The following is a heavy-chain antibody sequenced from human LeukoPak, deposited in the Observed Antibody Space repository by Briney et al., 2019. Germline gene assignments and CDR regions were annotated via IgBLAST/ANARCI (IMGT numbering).Heavy chain of an antibody. D-gene: IGHD1-26*01. Sequence: ASVKVSCKASGYSFGDYGFSWVRQAPGQGLEWLVWISAYNGNRNYAQKVEGRVSMTTDTSTSTAYLELRGLRPDDTAVYYCARDDSGAKVDIDYWGQGTLLIVSS. CDR2: ISAYNGNR. CDR3: ARDDSGAKVDIDY. V-gene: IGHV1-18*01. CDR1: GYSFGDYG. J-gene: IGHJ4*02.